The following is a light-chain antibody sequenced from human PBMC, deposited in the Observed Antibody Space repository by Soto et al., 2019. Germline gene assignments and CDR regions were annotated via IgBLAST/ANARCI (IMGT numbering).Light chain of an antibody. CDR1: SSDVGGYNY. CDR2: EVS. Sequence: QSVLTQPASVSGSPGQSITIYCTGTSSDVGGYNYVSWYQQHPGKAPKLMIYEVSNRPSGVSNRFSGSKSGNTASLTISGLQAEDEADYYCSSYTSRSTLVFGGGTKLTVL. CDR3: SSYTSRSTLV. V-gene: IGLV2-14*01. J-gene: IGLJ2*01.